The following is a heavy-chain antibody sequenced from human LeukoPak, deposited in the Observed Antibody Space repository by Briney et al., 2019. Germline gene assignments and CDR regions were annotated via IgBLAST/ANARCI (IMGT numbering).Heavy chain of an antibody. J-gene: IGHJ1*01. CDR2: IKQEGSEK. V-gene: IGHV3-7*03. D-gene: IGHD3-10*01. CDR3: ARGTHYYGSGSYSPEQYFQH. CDR1: GFTFSSYW. Sequence: GGSLRLSCAASGFTFSSYWMSWVRQAPGKGLEWVANIKQEGSEKYYVDSVKGRFTISRDNAKNSLYLQMNSLRAEDTAVYYRARGTHYYGSGSYSPEQYFQHWGQGTLVTVSS.